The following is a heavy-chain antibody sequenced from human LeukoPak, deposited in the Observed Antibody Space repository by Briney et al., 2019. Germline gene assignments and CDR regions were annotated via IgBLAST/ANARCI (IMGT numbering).Heavy chain of an antibody. Sequence: PGGSLRLSCAASGFTFSDYYMSWIRQAPGKGLEWVSYISSSGSTIYYADSVKGRFTISRDNAKNSLYLEMNSLRTEDMALYYCVKGGVAVPFYAFDVWGQGTMVTVSS. CDR1: GFTFSDYY. J-gene: IGHJ3*01. D-gene: IGHD6-19*01. CDR3: VKGGVAVPFYAFDV. CDR2: ISSSGSTI. V-gene: IGHV3-11*01.